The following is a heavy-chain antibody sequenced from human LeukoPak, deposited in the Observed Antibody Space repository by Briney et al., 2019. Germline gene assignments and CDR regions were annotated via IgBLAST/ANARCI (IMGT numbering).Heavy chain of an antibody. J-gene: IGHJ3*02. V-gene: IGHV1-2*02. D-gene: IGHD2-15*01. CDR2: INPNSGGT. CDR3: AREVGYCSGGSCYGDAFDI. CDR1: GYTFTGYY. Sequence: ASVKVSCKASGYTFTGYYMHWVRQAPGQGLEWMGWINPNSGGTNYAQKFQGRVTMTRDTSISTAYMELSRLRSDDTAVYYCAREVGYCSGGSCYGDAFDIWGQGTMATVSS.